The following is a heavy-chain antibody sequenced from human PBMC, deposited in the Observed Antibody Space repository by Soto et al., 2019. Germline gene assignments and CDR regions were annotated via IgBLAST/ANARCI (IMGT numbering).Heavy chain of an antibody. CDR1: GFTFSSYS. CDR2: ISSSSSTI. Sequence: GGSLRRSCAASGFTFSSYSMNWVRQAPGKGLEWVSYISSSSSTIYYADSVKGRFTISRDNAKNSLYLQMNSLRDEDTAVYYCARGAHHRFMVRGVNVLKFDPSGEG. D-gene: IGHD3-10*01. CDR3: ARGAHHRFMVRGVNVLKFDP. V-gene: IGHV3-48*02. J-gene: IGHJ5*02.